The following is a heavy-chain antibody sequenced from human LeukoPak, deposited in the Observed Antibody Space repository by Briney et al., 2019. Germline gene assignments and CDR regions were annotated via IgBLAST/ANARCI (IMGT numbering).Heavy chain of an antibody. Sequence: GGSLRLSCTASGVTLSSYAMSWARQAPGKGLEWASGISSSGSGGNTYYADSVKGRFTISRDSSKNTLFLHMDTLRAEDTAIYYCAKDRTVGASYWYFDLWGRGTLVTVSS. CDR1: GVTLSSYA. J-gene: IGHJ2*01. CDR2: ISSSGSGGNT. V-gene: IGHV3-23*01. CDR3: AKDRTVGASYWYFDL. D-gene: IGHD1-26*01.